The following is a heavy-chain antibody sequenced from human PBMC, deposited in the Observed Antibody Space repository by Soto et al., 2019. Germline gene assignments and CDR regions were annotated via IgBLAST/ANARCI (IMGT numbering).Heavy chain of an antibody. J-gene: IGHJ5*02. D-gene: IGHD2-15*01. CDR2: ISYSGST. CDR1: GGSMSTYY. CDR3: ARDLKEYCSDGKCNWFDP. V-gene: IGHV4-59*01. Sequence: SETLSLTCTASGGSMSTYYWNWIRQPPGKGLEWIGYISYSGSTDYNPSLKSRVTISFDASKNQISLQVRSATAADAAVYYCARDLKEYCSDGKCNWFDPWGQGTRVTVSS.